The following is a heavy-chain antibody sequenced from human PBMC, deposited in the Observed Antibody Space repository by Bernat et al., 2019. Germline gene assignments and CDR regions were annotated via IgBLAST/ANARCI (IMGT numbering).Heavy chain of an antibody. Sequence: EVQLVESGGGLVQPGGSLRLSCAASGFTFSSYEMNWVRQAPGKGLGWVSHISSSGGNTYYADSVKGRFTISRDNTKNSLYLQLNGLRAEDTAVYYCASRIAVTGSWRGSWGQGTLVTVSS. CDR2: ISSSGGNT. CDR3: ASRIAVTGSWRGS. CDR1: GFTFSSYE. V-gene: IGHV3-48*03. J-gene: IGHJ5*02. D-gene: IGHD6-19*01.